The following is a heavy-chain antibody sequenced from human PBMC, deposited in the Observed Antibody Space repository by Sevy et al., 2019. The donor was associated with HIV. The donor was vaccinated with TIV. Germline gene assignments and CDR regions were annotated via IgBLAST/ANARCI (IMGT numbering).Heavy chain of an antibody. CDR2: IKQDGSEK. CDR1: GFIFNSYW. V-gene: IGHV3-7*01. Sequence: GGSLRLSCGASGFIFNSYWMTWVRQAPGKGLEWVATIKQDGSEKYYVDSVKGRFTISRDNVKNSVHLHMSSLRVEDTAMYYRARDYSWGQGTQVTVSS. CDR3: ARDYS. J-gene: IGHJ4*02.